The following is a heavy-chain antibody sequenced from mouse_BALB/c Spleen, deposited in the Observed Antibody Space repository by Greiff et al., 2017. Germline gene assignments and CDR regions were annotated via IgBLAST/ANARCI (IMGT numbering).Heavy chain of an antibody. J-gene: IGHJ3*01. V-gene: IGHV5-6-4*01. CDR2: ISSGGSYT. CDR3: TRDGDSSGYLAY. D-gene: IGHD3-2*01. Sequence: DVMLVESGGGLVKPGGSLKLSCAASGFTFSSYTMSWVRQTPEKRLEWVATISSGGSYTYYPDSVKGRFTISRDNAKNTLYLQMSSLKSEDTAMYYCTRDGDSSGYLAYWGQGTLVTVSA. CDR1: GFTFSSYT.